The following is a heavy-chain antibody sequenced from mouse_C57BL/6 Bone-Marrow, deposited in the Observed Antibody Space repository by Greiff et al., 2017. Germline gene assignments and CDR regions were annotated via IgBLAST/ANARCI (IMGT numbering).Heavy chain of an antibody. CDR1: GFTFSDYG. CDR3: ARGDGPFGV. CDR2: ISSGSSTN. D-gene: IGHD2-3*01. Sequence: EVHLVESGGGLVKPGGSLKLSCAASGFTFSDYGMHWVRQAPEKGLEWVAYISSGSSTNYYADTVKGRFTISRDNAKNTRFLQMTSLRSEDTARYYCARGDGPFGVWGTGTTVTVSS. V-gene: IGHV5-17*01. J-gene: IGHJ1*03.